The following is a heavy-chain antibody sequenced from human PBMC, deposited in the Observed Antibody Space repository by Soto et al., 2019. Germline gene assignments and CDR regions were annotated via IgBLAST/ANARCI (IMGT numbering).Heavy chain of an antibody. D-gene: IGHD1-26*01. CDR2: IYYSGST. V-gene: IGHV4-59*01. Sequence: QVQLQESGPGLVKPSETLSLTCTVSGGSISSYYWSWIRQPPGKGLEWIGYIYYSGSTNYNPSRMSRYTISIDTSMNLFSRKLRSGTAADTAVYYCARVGRSLLQWHFDLWGRGTLVTVSS. CDR1: GGSISSYY. J-gene: IGHJ2*01. CDR3: ARVGRSLLQWHFDL.